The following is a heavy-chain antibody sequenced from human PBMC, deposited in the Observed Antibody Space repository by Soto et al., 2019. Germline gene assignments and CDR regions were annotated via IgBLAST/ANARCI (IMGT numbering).Heavy chain of an antibody. Sequence: EVQLLDSGGGLVQPGGSLRLSCAASGFTFNTYSMSWARQAPGKGLEWVSTITNSGVTTHYADSVKGRFTISRDNSKNMVYLQMNSLRAEDTAVYYCFLNFHYDTFDIWGQGTMVTVSS. CDR1: GFTFNTYS. CDR3: FLNFHYDTFDI. CDR2: ITNSGVTT. V-gene: IGHV3-23*01. J-gene: IGHJ3*02.